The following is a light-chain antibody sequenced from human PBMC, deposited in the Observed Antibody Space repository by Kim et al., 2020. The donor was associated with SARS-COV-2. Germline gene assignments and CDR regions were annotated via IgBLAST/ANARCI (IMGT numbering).Light chain of an antibody. Sequence: ASVGDRVTLTCRASQDIRNDLGWYQQNPGRAPKRLIYGASSLQSGVPSRFSCSGSGTEFTLTISSVQPEDFATYFCLQHNTYPITFGQGTRLEIK. CDR3: LQHNTYPIT. V-gene: IGKV1-17*01. CDR2: GAS. J-gene: IGKJ5*01. CDR1: QDIRND.